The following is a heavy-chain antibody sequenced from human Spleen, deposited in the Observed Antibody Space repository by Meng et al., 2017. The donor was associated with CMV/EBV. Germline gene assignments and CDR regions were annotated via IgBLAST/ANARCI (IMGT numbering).Heavy chain of an antibody. CDR3: ARYRSGYYQNWFDP. CDR2: ICYSGIA. J-gene: IGHJ5*02. Sequence: SETLSLTCSVSGGSISNSSYYGGWVRQPPVKGLECIGNICYSGIADYYPSLKSRVTISVDTSKNQFSLKLSSVTAADTAVYYCARYRSGYYQNWFDPWGQGTLVTVSS. V-gene: IGHV4-39*07. CDR1: GGSISNSSYY. D-gene: IGHD3-3*01.